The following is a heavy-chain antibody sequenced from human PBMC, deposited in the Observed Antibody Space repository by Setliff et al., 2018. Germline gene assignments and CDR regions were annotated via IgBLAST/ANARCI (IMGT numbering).Heavy chain of an antibody. Sequence: GGSLRLSCVASGFTFSAYGMSWVRQAPGKGLEWVSSVYNGNDETKYADSVKGRFTISRDRSKNTVYLQMNSLTTDDTAVYYCAKVDQFDLEGLDYWGQGALVTVSS. D-gene: IGHD3-9*01. J-gene: IGHJ4*02. CDR2: VYNGNDET. V-gene: IGHV3-23*01. CDR1: GFTFSAYG. CDR3: AKVDQFDLEGLDY.